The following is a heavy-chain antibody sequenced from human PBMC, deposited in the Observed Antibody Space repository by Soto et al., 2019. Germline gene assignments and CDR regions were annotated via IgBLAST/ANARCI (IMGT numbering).Heavy chain of an antibody. CDR2: IYPGDSDT. CDR1: GYSFTSYW. D-gene: IGHD3-9*01. CDR3: ARGKFRHYDILTGYYNVAPFRY. Sequence: GESLKISCKGSGYSFTSYWIGWVRQMPGKGLEWMGIIYPGDSDTRYSPSFQGQVTISADKSISTAYLQWSSLKASDTAMYYCARGKFRHYDILTGYYNVAPFRYWGQGTLVTVSS. J-gene: IGHJ4*02. V-gene: IGHV5-51*01.